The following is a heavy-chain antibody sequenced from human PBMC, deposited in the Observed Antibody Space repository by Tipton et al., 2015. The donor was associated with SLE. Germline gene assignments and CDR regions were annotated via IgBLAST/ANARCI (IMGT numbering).Heavy chain of an antibody. J-gene: IGHJ3*01. CDR2: VYYTGNT. CDR3: ARVMGVASDVFDV. CDR1: GDSISSSSYY. D-gene: IGHD3-10*01. V-gene: IGHV4-39*07. Sequence: TLSLTCIVSGDSISSSSYYWGWIRQPPGKGLEWVGTVYYTGNTFYNPSLKSRVTILVDNFRNQFSLKLTSVTAADTAIYYCARVMGVASDVFDVWGQGTTVTVSS.